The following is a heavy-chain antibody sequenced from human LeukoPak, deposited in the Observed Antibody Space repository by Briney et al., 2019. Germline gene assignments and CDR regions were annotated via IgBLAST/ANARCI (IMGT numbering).Heavy chain of an antibody. CDR2: IKQDGSEK. CDR3: ARGGSSSPFDY. V-gene: IGHV3-7*01. J-gene: IGHJ4*02. D-gene: IGHD6-13*01. CDR1: RFTLSSYW. Sequence: GGSLRLSCAASRFTLSSYWMSWVRPAPGKGRERVAHIKQDGSEKYYVDSVKGRFTISRDNAKNSLYLQMNSLRAEDTAVYYCARGGSSSPFDYWGQGTLVTVSS.